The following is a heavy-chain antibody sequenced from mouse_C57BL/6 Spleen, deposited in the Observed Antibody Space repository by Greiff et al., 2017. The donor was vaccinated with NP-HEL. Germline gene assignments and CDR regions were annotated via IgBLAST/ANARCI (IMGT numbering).Heavy chain of an antibody. CDR1: GFTFSSYA. V-gene: IGHV5-4*01. CDR3: AREDAWLAY. CDR2: ISDGGSYT. J-gene: IGHJ3*01. Sequence: EVQGVESGGGLVKPGGSLKLSCAASGFTFSSYAMSWVRQTPEKRLEWVATISDGGSYTYYPDNVKGRFTISRDNAKNNLYLQMSHLKAEDTAMYYCAREDAWLAYWGQGTLVTVSA.